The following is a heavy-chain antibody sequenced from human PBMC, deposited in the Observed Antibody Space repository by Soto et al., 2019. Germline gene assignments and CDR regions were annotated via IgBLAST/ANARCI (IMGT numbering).Heavy chain of an antibody. V-gene: IGHV4-59*01. Sequence: SETLSLTCTVSGASISSYYWNWIRQPPGKGLEWIGYMQDSGSTSYNPSLKSRVTIAVDTSRNQLSLKLTSVTAADTAVYYCAAPPRYWGQGILVTVSS. D-gene: IGHD6-6*01. CDR2: MQDSGST. CDR1: GASISSYY. J-gene: IGHJ4*02. CDR3: AAPPRY.